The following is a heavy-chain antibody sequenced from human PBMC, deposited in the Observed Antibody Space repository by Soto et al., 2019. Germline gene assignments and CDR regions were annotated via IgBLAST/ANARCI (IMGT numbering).Heavy chain of an antibody. CDR3: ARQGSNGAYYYYGMDV. CDR1: GYRFSSYW. D-gene: IGHD2-8*01. J-gene: IGHJ6*02. Sequence: GESLRISCKGSGYRFSSYWIAWVRQMPGKGLEWMGIIYPGDSDTRYSPSFQGQVTFSVDKSNNTAYLQWSSLKASDTAMYYCARQGSNGAYYYYGMDVWGQGTAVTVSS. CDR2: IYPGDSDT. V-gene: IGHV5-51*01.